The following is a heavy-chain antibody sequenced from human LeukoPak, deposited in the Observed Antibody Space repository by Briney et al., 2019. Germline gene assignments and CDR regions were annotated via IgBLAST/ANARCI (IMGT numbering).Heavy chain of an antibody. V-gene: IGHV3-30-3*01. CDR3: ARDQRAAAGTNWFDP. Sequence: GGSLRLSCAASGFTFSSYAMHWVRQAPGKGLEWVEVISYDGSNKYYADSVKGRFTISRDNSKNTLYLQMNSLRAEDTAVYYCARDQRAAAGTNWFDPWGQGTLVTVSS. CDR1: GFTFSSYA. J-gene: IGHJ5*02. D-gene: IGHD6-13*01. CDR2: ISYDGSNK.